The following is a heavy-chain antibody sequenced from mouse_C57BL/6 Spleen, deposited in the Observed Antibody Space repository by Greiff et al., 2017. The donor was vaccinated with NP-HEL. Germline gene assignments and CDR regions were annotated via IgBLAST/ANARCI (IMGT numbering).Heavy chain of an antibody. J-gene: IGHJ3*01. Sequence: QVHVKQSGSELVKPGASVKISCKASGYAFSSYWMNWVKQRPGKGLEWIGQIYPGDGDTNYTGKFKGKATLTADKSSSTAYMQLSSLTSEDSAVYFCARTGDYDPFAYWGQGTLVTVSA. V-gene: IGHV1-80*01. CDR3: ARTGDYDPFAY. CDR1: GYAFSSYW. CDR2: IYPGDGDT. D-gene: IGHD2-4*01.